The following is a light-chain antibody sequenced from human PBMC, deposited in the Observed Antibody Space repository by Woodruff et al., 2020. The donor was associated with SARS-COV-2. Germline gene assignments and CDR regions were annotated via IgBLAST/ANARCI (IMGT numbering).Light chain of an antibody. Sequence: SGIPDRFSGSKSGTTASLTISGLKTEDEADYYCQSYDRSYPVLFGGGTKL. CDR3: QSYDRSYPVL. J-gene: IGLJ2*01. V-gene: IGLV1-40*01.